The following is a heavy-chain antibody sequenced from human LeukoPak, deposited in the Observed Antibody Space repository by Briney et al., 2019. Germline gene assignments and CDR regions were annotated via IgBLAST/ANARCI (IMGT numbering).Heavy chain of an antibody. CDR2: INHSGST. V-gene: IGHV4-34*01. J-gene: IGHJ6*02. Sequence: SETLSLTCAVYSGSFSGYYWSWIRQPPGKGLEWIGEINHSGSTNYNPSLKSRVTISVDTSKNQFSLKLSSVTAADTAVYYCARVCTPSGGPLIAAAGRNPNYYYYGMDVWGQGTTVTVSS. CDR1: SGSFSGYY. CDR3: ARVCTPSGGPLIAAAGRNPNYYYYGMDV. D-gene: IGHD6-13*01.